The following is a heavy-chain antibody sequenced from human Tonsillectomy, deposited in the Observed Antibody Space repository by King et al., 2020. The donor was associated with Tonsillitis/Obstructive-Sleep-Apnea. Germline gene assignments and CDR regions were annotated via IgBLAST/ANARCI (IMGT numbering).Heavy chain of an antibody. Sequence: QEQLVESGGGLVKPGGSLRLSCAASGFTFSDYYMNWIRQAPGKGLEWVSYISSSGSCTGYADSVKGRFAISRDNAKNSLYLQMNSLRAEDTAVYYCARADPSGYGTFDYWGQGTLVTVSS. CDR2: ISSSGSCT. CDR1: GFTFSDYY. CDR3: ARADPSGYGTFDY. J-gene: IGHJ4*02. D-gene: IGHD5-12*01. V-gene: IGHV3-11*06.